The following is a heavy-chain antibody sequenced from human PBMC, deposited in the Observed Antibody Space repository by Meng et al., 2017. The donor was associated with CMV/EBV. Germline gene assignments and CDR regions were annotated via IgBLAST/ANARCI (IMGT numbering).Heavy chain of an antibody. J-gene: IGHJ6*02. CDR1: GYSFTSYW. CDR3: ARRGGTAIRSYYYYYGMDV. Sequence: GESLKISCKGSGYSFTSYWIVWVRQMPGKGLEWVGIIYPGDSDTRYSPSFQGHLTISADKSISTAYLQWSSLKASDTSMYYCARRGGTAIRSYYYYYGMDVWGQRTTVTVSS. D-gene: IGHD5-18*01. V-gene: IGHV5-51*01. CDR2: IYPGDSDT.